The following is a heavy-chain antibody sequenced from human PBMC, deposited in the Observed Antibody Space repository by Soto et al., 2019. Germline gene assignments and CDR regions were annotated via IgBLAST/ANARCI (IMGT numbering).Heavy chain of an antibody. D-gene: IGHD2-15*01. Sequence: VQLVQSGAEVKKPGASVKVSCKASGYTFTNYAMHWVRQAPGQRLEWMGWINAGNGNTKYSQKFQGRVTITRDTSASTAYMELSSLRSEDTAVYYCARGPGGPDGPGDYWGQGTLVTVSS. CDR1: GYTFTNYA. CDR2: INAGNGNT. J-gene: IGHJ4*02. V-gene: IGHV1-3*01. CDR3: ARGPGGPDGPGDY.